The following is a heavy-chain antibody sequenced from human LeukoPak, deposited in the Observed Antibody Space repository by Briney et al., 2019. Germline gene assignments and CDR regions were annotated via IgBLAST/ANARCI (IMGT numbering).Heavy chain of an antibody. CDR2: INPNSGGT. J-gene: IGHJ1*01. V-gene: IGHV1-2*02. D-gene: IGHD6-13*01. CDR1: GYTFTGYY. CDR3: ARIAAAGTLEYFQH. Sequence: ASVKVSCKASGYTFTGYYMHWVRQAPGQGLEWMGWINPNSGGTNYAQKFQGRVTMTGDTSISTAYMELSRLRSDDTAVYYCARIAAAGTLEYFQHWGQGTLVTVSS.